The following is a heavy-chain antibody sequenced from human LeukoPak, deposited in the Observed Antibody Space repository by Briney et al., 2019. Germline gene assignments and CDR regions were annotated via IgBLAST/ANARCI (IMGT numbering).Heavy chain of an antibody. CDR3: ARGTTVTRALDY. V-gene: IGHV4-30-2*01. Sequence: SETLSLTCAVSGGSISSGGYSWSWTRQPPGKGLEWIGYIYHSGSTYYNPSLKSRVTISVDRSKNQFSLRLSSVTAADTAVYYCARGTTVTRALDYWGQGTLVTVSS. J-gene: IGHJ4*02. CDR1: GGSISSGGYS. CDR2: IYHSGST. D-gene: IGHD4-11*01.